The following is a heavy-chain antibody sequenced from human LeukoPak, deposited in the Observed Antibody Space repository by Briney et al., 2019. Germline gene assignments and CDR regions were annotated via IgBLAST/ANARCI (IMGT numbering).Heavy chain of an antibody. CDR1: GHTFTNYS. D-gene: IGHD3-22*01. J-gene: IGHJ4*02. CDR3: ARDYYYDSSGYTILGY. Sequence: ASVKVSCKASGHTFTNYSVTWVRQAPGQGLEWMGWISAYNGNTNYAQKFQGRVTMTTDTSTSTAYMELRSLRSDDTAVYYCARDYYYDSSGYTILGYWGQGTLVTVSS. CDR2: ISAYNGNT. V-gene: IGHV1-18*01.